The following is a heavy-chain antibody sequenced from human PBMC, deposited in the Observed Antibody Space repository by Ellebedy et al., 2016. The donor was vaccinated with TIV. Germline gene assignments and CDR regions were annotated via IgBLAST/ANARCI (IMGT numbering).Heavy chain of an antibody. Sequence: PGGSLRLSCAASGFTFSNYAMGWVRQAPGKGLEWVSAIRGTVMSTFYADSVKGRFTISRDNSKNTLYLLMISLRGEDTAIYYCAKDLAAGTTLRLDYWGQGTLVTVSS. CDR3: AKDLAAGTTLRLDY. V-gene: IGHV3-23*01. CDR1: GFTFSNYA. CDR2: IRGTVMST. J-gene: IGHJ4*02. D-gene: IGHD1-7*01.